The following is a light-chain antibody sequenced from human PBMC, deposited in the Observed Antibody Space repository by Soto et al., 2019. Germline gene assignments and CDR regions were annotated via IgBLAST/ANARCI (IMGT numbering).Light chain of an antibody. CDR2: LSS. Sequence: DIVMTQSPDSLAVSLGERATINCKSSQSVLYSSNNKNYLAWYQQKPGQPPKLLIYLSSTRESGVPDRFSGSGFGTDFTLTIRSLQDEDVAVYYCQQYYSTPQTFGQGTKVAIK. CDR3: QQYYSTPQT. J-gene: IGKJ1*01. V-gene: IGKV4-1*01. CDR1: QSVLYSSNNKNY.